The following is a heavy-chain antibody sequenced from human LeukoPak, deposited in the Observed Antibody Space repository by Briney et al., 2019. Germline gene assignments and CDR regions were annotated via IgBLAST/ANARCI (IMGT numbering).Heavy chain of an antibody. CDR2: IYHSGST. D-gene: IGHD2-2*03. CDR3: AREWPALGYCSSTSCYGGNWFDP. J-gene: IGHJ5*02. V-gene: IGHV4-38-2*02. CDR1: GYSISSGYY. Sequence: PSETLSLTCAVSGYSISSGYYWGWIRQPPGKGLEWIGSIYHSGSTYYNPPLKSRVTISVDTSKNQFSLKLSSVTAADTAVYYCAREWPALGYCSSTSCYGGNWFDPWGQGTLVTVSS.